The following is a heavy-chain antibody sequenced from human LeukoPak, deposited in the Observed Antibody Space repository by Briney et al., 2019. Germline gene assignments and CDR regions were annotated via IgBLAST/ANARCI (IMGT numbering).Heavy chain of an antibody. V-gene: IGHV1-18*01. D-gene: IGHD2-21*02. Sequence: ASVKASCRASGYTFTIYGVSWVRPAPGQGLEWMGWISAYNGNTKYAQKLQGRVTMTTDTSTSTAYMELRSLRSDDTAVYYCARDVDCGGDCYSRYFDYSGQGTLVTVSS. CDR1: GYTFTIYG. J-gene: IGHJ4*02. CDR2: ISAYNGNT. CDR3: ARDVDCGGDCYSRYFDY.